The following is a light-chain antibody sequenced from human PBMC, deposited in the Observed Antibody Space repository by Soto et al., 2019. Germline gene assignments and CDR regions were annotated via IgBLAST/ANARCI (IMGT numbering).Light chain of an antibody. Sequence: DIQMTQSPSSLSASVGDRVTITCRASQSISSYLNWYQQKPGKAPKRLIYAASSLQSGVPSRFSGSGSGTDFTLTIAGLQPEDSASYFCQPSISALLTLGGRTKVDIK. J-gene: IGKJ4*01. V-gene: IGKV1-39*01. CDR3: QPSISALLT. CDR2: AAS. CDR1: QSISSY.